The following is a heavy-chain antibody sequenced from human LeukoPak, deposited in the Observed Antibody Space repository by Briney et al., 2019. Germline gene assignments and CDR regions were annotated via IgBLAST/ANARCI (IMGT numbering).Heavy chain of an antibody. V-gene: IGHV4-34*01. CDR2: INHSGST. CDR1: GGSFSGYY. J-gene: IGHJ5*02. Sequence: SETLSLTCAVYGGSFSGYYWSWIRQPPGKGLEWIGEINHSGSTNYNPSLKSRVTISVDTSKNQFSLKLSSVTAADTAVYYCARGVAARRGWFDPWGRGTLVTVSS. D-gene: IGHD6-6*01. CDR3: ARGVAARRGWFDP.